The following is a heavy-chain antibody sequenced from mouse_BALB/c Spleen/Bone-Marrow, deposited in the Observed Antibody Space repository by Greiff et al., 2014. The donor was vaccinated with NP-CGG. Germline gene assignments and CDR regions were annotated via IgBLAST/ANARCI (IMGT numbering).Heavy chain of an antibody. V-gene: IGHV1-63*02. J-gene: IGHJ2*01. CDR2: IYPGGVYS. Sequence: QVQLKESGAELVRPGTSVKISCKASGYTFTNYWLGWLKQRPGHGLEWIGDIYPGGVYSNCNEKFKGKATLTADTSSSSAYMQLRSLTSEDSAFYVCATWGPYYFAYWGQGTTLTVSA. CDR3: ATWGPYYFAY. CDR1: GYTFTNYW.